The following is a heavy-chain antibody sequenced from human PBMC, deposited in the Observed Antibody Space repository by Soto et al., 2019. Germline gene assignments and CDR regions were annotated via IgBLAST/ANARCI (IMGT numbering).Heavy chain of an antibody. V-gene: IGHV4-34*01. CDR3: ARASGWFGEVYFDY. Sequence: SETLSLTCAVYGGSFSGYYWSWIRQPPGKGLEWIGEINHSGSTNYNPSNKSRVTISVDTSKNQFSLKLSSVTAADTAVYYCARASGWFGEVYFDYWGQGTLVTVSS. J-gene: IGHJ4*02. CDR2: INHSGST. CDR1: GGSFSGYY. D-gene: IGHD3-10*01.